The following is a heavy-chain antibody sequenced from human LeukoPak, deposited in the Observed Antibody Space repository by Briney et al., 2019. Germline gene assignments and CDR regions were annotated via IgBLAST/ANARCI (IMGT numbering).Heavy chain of an antibody. CDR1: GYTLTELS. D-gene: IGHD2/OR15-2a*01. Sequence: ASVKVSCKVSGYTLTELSVHWVRQAPGKGLEWMGNFDPKDGDTIYAQRFQGRVTLTWTTSISTAYMELSSLKSEDTAVYFCARSGPISLRFWGQGTLVTVSS. V-gene: IGHV1-24*01. CDR2: FDPKDGDT. J-gene: IGHJ4*02. CDR3: ARSGPISLRF.